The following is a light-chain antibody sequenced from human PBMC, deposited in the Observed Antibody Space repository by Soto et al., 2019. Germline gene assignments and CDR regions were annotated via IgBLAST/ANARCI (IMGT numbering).Light chain of an antibody. CDR3: QQYGRSPPFA. CDR2: GAS. V-gene: IGKV3-20*01. Sequence: EIVLTQSPGTLSLSPGEKATLSCRASQSVSSNYIAWYQQNPGQAPRLLIYGASTRATGIPDRFSGSGSGTDFTLIISRLEPEDFAVYFCQQYGRSPPFAFCQGTKVEIK. CDR1: QSVSSNY. J-gene: IGKJ2*01.